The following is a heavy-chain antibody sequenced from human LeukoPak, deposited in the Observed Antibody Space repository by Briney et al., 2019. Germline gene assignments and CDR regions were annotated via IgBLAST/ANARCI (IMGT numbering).Heavy chain of an antibody. CDR2: IYYSGST. CDR1: GGSISSSSYY. J-gene: IGHJ5*02. V-gene: IGHV4-39*01. D-gene: IGHD1-26*01. CDR3: ARPSGSYSRWFDP. Sequence: SETLSLTCTVSGGSISSSSYYWGWIRQPPGKGLAWIGSIYYSGSTYYSPSLKSRVTISVDTSKNQFSLKLGSVTAADTAVYYCARPSGSYSRWFDPWGQGTLVTLSS.